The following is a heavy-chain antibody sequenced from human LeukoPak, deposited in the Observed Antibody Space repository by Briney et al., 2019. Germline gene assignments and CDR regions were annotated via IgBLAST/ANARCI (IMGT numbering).Heavy chain of an antibody. CDR2: IKQDGSEK. Sequence: GGSLRLSCAASGFTFSSYWMSWVRQAPGKGLEWVANIKQDGSEKYYVDSVKGRFTISRDNAKNSLYLQMNSLRAEDTAVYYCAKKPKYCSGGSCYYPFDYWGQGTLVTVSS. D-gene: IGHD2-15*01. V-gene: IGHV3-7*01. J-gene: IGHJ4*02. CDR3: AKKPKYCSGGSCYYPFDY. CDR1: GFTFSSYW.